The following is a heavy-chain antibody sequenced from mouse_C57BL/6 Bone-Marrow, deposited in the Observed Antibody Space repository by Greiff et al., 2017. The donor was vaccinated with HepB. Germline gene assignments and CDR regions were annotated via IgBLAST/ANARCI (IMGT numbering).Heavy chain of an antibody. V-gene: IGHV1-59*01. CDR2: IDPSDSYT. CDR1: GYTFTSYW. Sequence: QVHVKQPGAELVRPGTSVKLSCKASGYTFTSYWMHWVKQRPGQGLEWIGVIDPSDSYTNYNQKFKGKATLTVDTSSSTAYMQLSSLTSEDSAVYYCARDYGSRSWFAYWGQGTLVTVSA. D-gene: IGHD1-1*01. CDR3: ARDYGSRSWFAY. J-gene: IGHJ3*01.